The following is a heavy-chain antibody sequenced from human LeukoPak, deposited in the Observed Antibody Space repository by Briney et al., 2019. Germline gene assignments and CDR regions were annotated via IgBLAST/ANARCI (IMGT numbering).Heavy chain of an antibody. V-gene: IGHV4-4*07. J-gene: IGHJ3*02. Sequence: SETLSLTCTVSGGSISRYYWSWIRQPAGKGLEWIGRVYPRGSTNDNPSLKTRVTMSVDTSKNQFSLKLTSVTAADTAVYYCARGRYCSADICSGGDAFDIWGQGTMVSVSS. CDR3: ARGRYCSADICSGGDAFDI. CDR1: GGSISRYY. CDR2: VYPRGST. D-gene: IGHD2-15*01.